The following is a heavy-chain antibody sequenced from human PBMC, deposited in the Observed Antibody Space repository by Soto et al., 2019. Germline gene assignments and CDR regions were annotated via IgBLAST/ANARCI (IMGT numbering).Heavy chain of an antibody. D-gene: IGHD3-16*02. V-gene: IGHV4-4*07. CDR1: GGSISSYY. Sequence: SETLSLTXTVSGGSISSYYWSWIRQPAGKGLEWIGRIYTSGSTNYNPSLKSRVTMSVDTSKNQSSLKLSSVTAADTAVYYCARDRGTTMITFGGVLVRPPSAFDYWGQGTLVTVSS. CDR2: IYTSGST. J-gene: IGHJ4*02. CDR3: ARDRGTTMITFGGVLVRPPSAFDY.